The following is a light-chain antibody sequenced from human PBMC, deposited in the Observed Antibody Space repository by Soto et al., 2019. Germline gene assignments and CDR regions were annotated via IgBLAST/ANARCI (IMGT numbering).Light chain of an antibody. CDR3: SSYASGSTVV. CDR1: RSDVGAYNY. V-gene: IGLV2-14*01. CDR2: DVT. Sequence: QLVLTQPASVSGSPGQSITISCTGTRSDVGAYNYVSWYQQYPAKAPKLMIYDVTNRPSGVSNRFSGSKSGNTASLTISGLQAEDEADYYCSSYASGSTVVFGGGTKLTVL. J-gene: IGLJ2*01.